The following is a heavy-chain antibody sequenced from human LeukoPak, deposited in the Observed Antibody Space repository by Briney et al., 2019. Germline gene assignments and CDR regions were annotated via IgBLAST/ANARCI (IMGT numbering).Heavy chain of an antibody. Sequence: SETLSLTCSGSGGSINSAHFYWNWIRQPPGKGLEWIGYIYYSGSTNYNPSLKSRVTISVDTSKNQFSLKLSSVTAADTAVYYCARLRRREYYFDYWGQGTLVTVSS. CDR2: IYYSGST. CDR1: GGSINSAHFY. CDR3: ARLRRREYYFDY. D-gene: IGHD3-10*01. J-gene: IGHJ4*02. V-gene: IGHV4-61*01.